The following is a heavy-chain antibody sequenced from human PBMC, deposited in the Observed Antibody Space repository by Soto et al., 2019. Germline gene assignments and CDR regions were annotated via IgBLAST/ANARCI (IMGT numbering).Heavy chain of an antibody. CDR1: GFTFSSYS. Sequence: GGSLRLSCAASGFTFSSYSMNWVRQAPGKGLEWVSSISSSSSNIYYADSVKGRFTISRDNAKNSLYLQMNSLRAEDTAVYYCARDYEYSSSYFDYWGQGTLVTVSS. V-gene: IGHV3-21*01. D-gene: IGHD6-6*01. J-gene: IGHJ4*02. CDR2: ISSSSSNI. CDR3: ARDYEYSSSYFDY.